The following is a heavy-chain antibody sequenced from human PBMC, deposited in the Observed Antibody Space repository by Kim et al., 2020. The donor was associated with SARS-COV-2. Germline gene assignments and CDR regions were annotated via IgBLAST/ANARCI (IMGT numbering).Heavy chain of an antibody. D-gene: IGHD2-2*01. CDR1: GFTLSASA. CDR3: ARAAGYCTSTSCFGGPTNFQH. Sequence: GGSLRLSCAASGFTLSASAMHWVRQAPGKGLEWVAVISFDGTYKYHADSVKGRFTISRDNSKKILYLQMNILRVEDTAVYFCARAAGYCTSTSCFGGPTNFQHWGQGTLVTVSS. J-gene: IGHJ1*01. CDR2: ISFDGTYK. V-gene: IGHV3-30*03.